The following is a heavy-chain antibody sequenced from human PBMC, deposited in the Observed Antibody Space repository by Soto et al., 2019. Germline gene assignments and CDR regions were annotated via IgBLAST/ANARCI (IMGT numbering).Heavy chain of an antibody. V-gene: IGHV4-59*01. CDR1: GGSISSYY. J-gene: IGHJ6*02. D-gene: IGHD5-18*01. CDR3: ARVYSHGSDYYYYYGMDV. Sequence: SETLSLTCTVSGGSISSYYWSWIRQPPGKGLEWIGYIYYSGSTNYNPSLKSRVTISVDTSKNQFSLKLSSVTAADTAVYYCARVYSHGSDYYYYYGMDVWGQGTTVTVSS. CDR2: IYYSGST.